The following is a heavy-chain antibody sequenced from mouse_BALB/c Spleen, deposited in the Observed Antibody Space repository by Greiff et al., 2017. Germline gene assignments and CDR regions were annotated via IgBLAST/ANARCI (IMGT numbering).Heavy chain of an antibody. CDR2: ISYSGST. Sequence: EVQRVESGPGLVKPSQSLSLTCTVTGYSITSDYAWNWIRQFPGNKLEWMGYISYSGSTSYNPSLKSRISITRDTSKNQFFLQLNSVTTEDTATYYCVLTGAYYFDYWGQGTTLTVSS. CDR3: VLTGAYYFDY. CDR1: GYSITSDYA. V-gene: IGHV3-2*02. J-gene: IGHJ2*01. D-gene: IGHD4-1*01.